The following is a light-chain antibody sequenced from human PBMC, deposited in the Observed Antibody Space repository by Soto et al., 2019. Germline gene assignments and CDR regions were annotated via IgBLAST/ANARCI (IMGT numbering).Light chain of an antibody. J-gene: IGKJ5*01. CDR1: QSFRGL. CDR3: QQRPMWPIT. V-gene: IGKV3-11*01. CDR2: DAY. Sequence: EVVLTQSPVTLSLSPGERATLSCRASQSFRGLLAWYQQKPGQAPRLLIYDAYNRATGIPPRFSGSGSRTDFTLTISSLEPEDSAVYYCQQRPMWPITFGQGTRLEIK.